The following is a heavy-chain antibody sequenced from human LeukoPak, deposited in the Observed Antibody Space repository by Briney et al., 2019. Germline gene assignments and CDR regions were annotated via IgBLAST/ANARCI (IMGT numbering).Heavy chain of an antibody. CDR3: ARGKWDSSGWSSFDY. D-gene: IGHD6-19*01. CDR1: GFAVSTNY. CDR2: IFSGDNT. Sequence: PGGSLRLSCAASGFAVSTNYMSWVRQAPGKGLEWVSVIFSGDNTYYSDSVKGRFTISRDNSKNMLNLQMNSLRAEDTAVYYCARGKWDSSGWSSFDYWGQGTLLTVSS. V-gene: IGHV3-53*01. J-gene: IGHJ4*02.